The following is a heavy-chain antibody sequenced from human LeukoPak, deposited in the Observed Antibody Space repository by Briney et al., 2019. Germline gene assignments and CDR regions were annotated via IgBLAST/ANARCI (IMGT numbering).Heavy chain of an antibody. Sequence: GESLKSSCKGSGYTFSSSWIGWVRQMPGKGLKWMGIIYPGDSDTRYSPSFQGQVTISADKSINTAYLQRSSLKATDTGIYYCARQYGRPFDYWGQGTLVTVSS. CDR2: IYPGDSDT. J-gene: IGHJ4*02. CDR3: ARQYGRPFDY. V-gene: IGHV5-51*01. CDR1: GYTFSSSW. D-gene: IGHD4-17*01.